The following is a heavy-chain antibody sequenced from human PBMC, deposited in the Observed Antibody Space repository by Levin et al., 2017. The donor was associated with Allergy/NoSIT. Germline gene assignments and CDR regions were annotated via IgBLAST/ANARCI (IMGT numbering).Heavy chain of an antibody. D-gene: IGHD2-21*02. V-gene: IGHV1-18*01. CDR2: ISAKNGNR. CDR1: GYILTSDG. J-gene: IGHJ4*02. CDR3: ARIRYCGADCYSGYFDS. Sequence: ASVKVSCKTSGYILTSDGFSWVRQAPGQGLEWMGWISAKNGNRNYAQKFQGRVTMTTDTSTSTAYMELRSLTSDDTAVYYCARIRYCGADCYSGYFDSWGQGTQVTVSS.